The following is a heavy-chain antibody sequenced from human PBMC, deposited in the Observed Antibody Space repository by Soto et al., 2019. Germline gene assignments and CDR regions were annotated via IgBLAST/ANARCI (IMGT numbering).Heavy chain of an antibody. D-gene: IGHD3-10*02. J-gene: IGHJ6*02. CDR2: INPKFGDT. Sequence: QVQLVQSGAEVKEPGDSVRVSCEASGYTFTAYYIHWVRRAPGQGLEWMGWINPKFGDTTYAQDFQGRVSMTRDMSISTVYMELSSLTSDDTARYYCARNIDYYYGRGSGNGHGVWGQGTTVTVFS. CDR1: GYTFTAYY. V-gene: IGHV1-2*02. CDR3: ARNIDYYYGRGSGNGHGV.